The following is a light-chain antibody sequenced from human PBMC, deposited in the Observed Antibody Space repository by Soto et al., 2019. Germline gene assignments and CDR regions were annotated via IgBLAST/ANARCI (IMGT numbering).Light chain of an antibody. CDR3: QQYNDWPRT. V-gene: IGKV3-15*01. CDR2: GAS. Sequence: EIVMKQSPDTLSVSPRERATLSCRASQSVSSNLAWYQQKPGQAPRLLIYGASTRATGIPARFSGSGSGTEFTLTISSLQSEDFAVYYCQQYNDWPRTFGQGARWLS. J-gene: IGKJ1*01. CDR1: QSVSSN.